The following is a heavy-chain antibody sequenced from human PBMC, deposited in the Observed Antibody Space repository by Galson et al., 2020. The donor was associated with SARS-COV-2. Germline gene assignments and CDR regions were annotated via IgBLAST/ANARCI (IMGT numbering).Heavy chain of an antibody. Sequence: GASLKISCAASGFTFSSYGMHWVRQAPGKGLEWVAVIWYDGSNKYYADSVKGRFTISRDNSKNTLYLQMNSLRAEDTAVYYCARDSLTMMDFQGAFDIWGQGTMVTVSS. D-gene: IGHD3-22*01. CDR1: GFTFSSYG. CDR3: ARDSLTMMDFQGAFDI. CDR2: IWYDGSNK. J-gene: IGHJ3*02. V-gene: IGHV3-33*01.